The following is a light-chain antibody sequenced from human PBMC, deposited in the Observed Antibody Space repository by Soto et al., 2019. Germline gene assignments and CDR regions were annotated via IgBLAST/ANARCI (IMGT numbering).Light chain of an antibody. V-gene: IGLV2-23*02. CDR1: NNDIGAYNL. Sequence: QSVLTQPASVSASRGQSITISCTGANNDIGAYNLVSWYQHNPGKAPKLLIYEVRKRPSGVSNRVSGSKSGNTASLTISGLQTEDEADYYCCSYGGLDNMIFGGGTKLTVL. J-gene: IGLJ2*01. CDR2: EVR. CDR3: CSYGGLDNMI.